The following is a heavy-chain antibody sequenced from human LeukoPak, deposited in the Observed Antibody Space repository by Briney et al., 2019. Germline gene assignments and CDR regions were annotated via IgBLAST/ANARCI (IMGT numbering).Heavy chain of an antibody. Sequence: RASETLSLTCTVSGVSISSDSYYWAWIRQPPGKGLEWIASIYYSGSTYYNPSLKSRVTISVDTSRNQFSLKLSSVTAADTAVYYCARDRVGATPGYYYYGMDVWGQGTTVTVSS. CDR2: IYYSGST. J-gene: IGHJ6*02. CDR3: ARDRVGATPGYYYYGMDV. D-gene: IGHD1-26*01. CDR1: GVSISSDSYY. V-gene: IGHV4-39*02.